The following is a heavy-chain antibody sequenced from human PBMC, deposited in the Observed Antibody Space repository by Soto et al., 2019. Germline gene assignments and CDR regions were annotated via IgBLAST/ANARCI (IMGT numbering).Heavy chain of an antibody. CDR3: TREYDFLEV. Sequence: SLRLSWTASRFTFGDYAISWFLQAPLKGLEWVGFIRSKAYGGTTEYAASVKGRFTISRDDSKSIAYLQMNSLKTEDTAVYYCTREYDFLEVWGKGTTVTVSS. J-gene: IGHJ6*04. CDR1: RFTFGDYA. V-gene: IGHV3-49*03. D-gene: IGHD3-3*01. CDR2: IRSKAYGGTT.